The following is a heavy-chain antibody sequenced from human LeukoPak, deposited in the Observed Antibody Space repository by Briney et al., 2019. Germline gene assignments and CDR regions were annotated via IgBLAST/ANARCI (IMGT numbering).Heavy chain of an antibody. CDR3: ASQYLGWFDP. CDR2: IYTSGST. V-gene: IGHV4-61*02. J-gene: IGHJ5*02. CDR1: GGSISSGSYY. Sequence: SETLSLTCTVSGGSISSGSYYWSWIRQPAGKGLEWIGRIYTSGSTNYNPSLKSRVTISVDTSKNQFSLKLTSVTAADTAVYYGASQYLGWFDPWGQGTLVTVSS. D-gene: IGHD4-11*01.